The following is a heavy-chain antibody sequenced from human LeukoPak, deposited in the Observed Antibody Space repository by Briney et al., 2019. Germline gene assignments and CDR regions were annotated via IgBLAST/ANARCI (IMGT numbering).Heavy chain of an antibody. D-gene: IGHD3-22*01. CDR3: AKDLSDSSGYYSFDY. CDR2: ISGSGGNT. V-gene: IGHV3-23*01. J-gene: IGHJ4*02. CDR1: GFTFSTYA. Sequence: GGTLRLSCAASGFTFSTYAMSWARQAPGKGLEWVSTISGSGGNTYYADSVRGRFTISRDNSKNTLYLQMNSLRAEDTAVYYCAKDLSDSSGYYSFDYWGQGTLVTVSS.